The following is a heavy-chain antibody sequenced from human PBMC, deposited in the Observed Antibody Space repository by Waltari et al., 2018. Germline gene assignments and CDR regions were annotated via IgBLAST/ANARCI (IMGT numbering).Heavy chain of an antibody. CDR1: GFTFSSYS. CDR2: ISSSSSHI. J-gene: IGHJ5*02. Sequence: EVQLVESGGGLVKPGGSLRLSCAASGFTFSSYSMNWVRQAPGKGRGWVSSISSSSSHIYHADSVKGRFTISRDNARNSLYLQMNSLRADDTAMYYCVRGFGSDPWGQGTLVTVSS. CDR3: VRGFGSDP. V-gene: IGHV3-21*02. D-gene: IGHD3-10*01.